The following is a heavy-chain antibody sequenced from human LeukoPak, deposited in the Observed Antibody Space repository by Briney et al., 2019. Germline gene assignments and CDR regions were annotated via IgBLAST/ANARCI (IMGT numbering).Heavy chain of an antibody. J-gene: IGHJ6*02. V-gene: IGHV4-59*01. D-gene: IGHD1-14*01. CDR3: ARGVSDRTYYYYYGMDV. CDR2: IYYSGST. Sequence: PSETLSLTCTVSGGSISSYYWSWIRQPPGEGLEWIGYIYYSGSTNYNPSLKSRVTISVDTSKNQFSLKLSSVTAADTAVYYCARGVSDRTYYYYYGMDVWGQGTTVTVSS. CDR1: GGSISSYY.